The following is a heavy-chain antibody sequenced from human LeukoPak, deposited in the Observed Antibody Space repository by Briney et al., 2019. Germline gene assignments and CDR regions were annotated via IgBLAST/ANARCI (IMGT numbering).Heavy chain of an antibody. CDR3: AREGSSSRRFDY. D-gene: IGHD6-6*01. Sequence: GGSLRLSCAASGFTFSSYSMNRVRQAPGKGREWGSSISSSGSYIYYADSVKGRFTISRDNAKNSLYLQMNSLRAEDTAVYYCAREGSSSRRFDYWGQGTLVTVSS. CDR1: GFTFSSYS. V-gene: IGHV3-21*01. J-gene: IGHJ4*02. CDR2: ISSSGSYI.